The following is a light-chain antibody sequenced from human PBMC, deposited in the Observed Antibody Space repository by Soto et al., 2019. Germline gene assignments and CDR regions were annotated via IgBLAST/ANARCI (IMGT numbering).Light chain of an antibody. V-gene: IGLV2-14*03. CDR2: DVS. CDR1: SSDVGAYNY. CDR3: SSRTSRGTLV. Sequence: QSALTQPASVSGSPGQSITISCTGTSSDVGAYNYVSWYQQHPGKAPKLMVYDVSNRPSGVSNRLSGSKSGNTASLTISGLQTDDEADYYCSSRTSRGTLVFGTGTKLTVL. J-gene: IGLJ1*01.